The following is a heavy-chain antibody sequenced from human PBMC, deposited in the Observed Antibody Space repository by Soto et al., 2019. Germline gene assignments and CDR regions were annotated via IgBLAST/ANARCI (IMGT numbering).Heavy chain of an antibody. Sequence: PGGSLRLSFAASGFTFSSYVMSWVRQAPGKGLEWVSAISGSGGSTYYADSVKGRFTISRDNSKNTLYLQMNSLRAEDTAVYYCAKDAFYSSSWYVVEYWGQGTLVTVSS. CDR3: AKDAFYSSSWYVVEY. J-gene: IGHJ4*02. CDR2: ISGSGGST. CDR1: GFTFSSYV. V-gene: IGHV3-23*01. D-gene: IGHD6-13*01.